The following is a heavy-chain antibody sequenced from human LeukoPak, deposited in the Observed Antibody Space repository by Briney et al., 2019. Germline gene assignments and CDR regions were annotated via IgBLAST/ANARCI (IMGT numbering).Heavy chain of an antibody. CDR2: INAGNGNT. CDR1: GYTFTSYA. D-gene: IGHD3-3*01. V-gene: IGHV1-3*01. Sequence: ASVKVSCKASGYTFTSYAMHWVRQAPGQRLEWMGWINAGNGNTKYSQKFQGRVTITADESTSTAYMELSSLRSEDTAVYYCATSSHYDFWSGLRFQYYYGMDVWGQGTTVTVSS. J-gene: IGHJ6*02. CDR3: ATSSHYDFWSGLRFQYYYGMDV.